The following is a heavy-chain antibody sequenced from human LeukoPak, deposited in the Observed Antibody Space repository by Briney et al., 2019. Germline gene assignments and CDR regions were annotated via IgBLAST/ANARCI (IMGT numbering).Heavy chain of an antibody. CDR1: GLTFRTTW. V-gene: IGHV3-74*01. Sequence: GGSLRLSCATSGLTFRTTWMHWVRQAPGKGLMWVSRMNGEGTTIDYADSVKGRFTVSRDYAKNTLFLQMNNLRTEDTALYFCATARNFRFEYWGQGSLVLVSA. D-gene: IGHD1-7*01. CDR3: ATARNFRFEY. J-gene: IGHJ4*02. CDR2: MNGEGTTI.